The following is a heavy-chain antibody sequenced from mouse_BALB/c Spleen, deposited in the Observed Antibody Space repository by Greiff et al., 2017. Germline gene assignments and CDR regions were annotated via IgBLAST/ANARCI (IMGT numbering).Heavy chain of an antibody. CDR2: IYPGDGDT. CDR1: GYAFSSSW. J-gene: IGHJ4*01. CDR3: ARQWAMDY. D-gene: IGHD1-3*01. V-gene: IGHV1-82*01. Sequence: QVQLQQSGPELVKPGASVKISCKASGYAFSSSWMNWVKQRPGQGLEWIGRIYPGDGDTNYNGKFKGKATLTADKSSSTAYMQLSSLTSVDSAVYFCARQWAMDYWGQGTSVTVSS.